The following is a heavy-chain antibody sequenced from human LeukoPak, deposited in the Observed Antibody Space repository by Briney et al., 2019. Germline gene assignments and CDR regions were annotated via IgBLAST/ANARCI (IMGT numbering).Heavy chain of an antibody. Sequence: SETQSLTCTVSGGSISSSSYYWGWIRQPPGKGLEWIGSIYYSGSTYYNPSLKSRVTISVDTSKNQFSLKLSSVTAADTAVYYCARRKYCSSTSCYTSWDWYFDLWGRGTLVTVSS. J-gene: IGHJ2*01. D-gene: IGHD2-2*02. V-gene: IGHV4-39*01. CDR2: IYYSGST. CDR3: ARRKYCSSTSCYTSWDWYFDL. CDR1: GGSISSSSYY.